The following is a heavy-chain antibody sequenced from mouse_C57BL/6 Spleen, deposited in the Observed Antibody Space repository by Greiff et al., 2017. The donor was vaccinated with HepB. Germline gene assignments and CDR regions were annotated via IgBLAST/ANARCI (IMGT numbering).Heavy chain of an antibody. CDR3: PAYYPKGYYAMDY. V-gene: IGHV6-3*01. D-gene: IGHD2-10*01. CDR1: GFTFSNYW. Sequence: EVKVEESGGGLVQPGGSMKLSCVASGFTFSNYWMNWVRQSPEKGLEWVAQIRLKSDNYATHYAESVKGRFTISRDDSKSSVYLQMNNLRAEDTGIYYCPAYYPKGYYAMDYWGQGTSVTVSS. CDR2: IRLKSDNYAT. J-gene: IGHJ4*01.